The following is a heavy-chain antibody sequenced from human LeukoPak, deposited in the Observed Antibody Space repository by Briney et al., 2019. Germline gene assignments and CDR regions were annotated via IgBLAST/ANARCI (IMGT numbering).Heavy chain of an antibody. V-gene: IGHV3-21*06. Sequence: PGGSLRLSCAASGFNFRSHDMHGVREAPGKGREYVSSTTNSAETYYADAAKGRFTISRDNAENFLYLQMNSLRDEDTAVYYCVKARLTVGGSDYWGQGTLGTVSS. D-gene: IGHD2-15*01. CDR2: TTNSAET. CDR1: GFNFRSHD. CDR3: VKARLTVGGSDY. J-gene: IGHJ4*02.